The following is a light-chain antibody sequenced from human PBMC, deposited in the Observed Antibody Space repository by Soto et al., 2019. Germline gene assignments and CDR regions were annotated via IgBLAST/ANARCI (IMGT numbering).Light chain of an antibody. J-gene: IGKJ4*01. CDR1: ESVSRY. V-gene: IGKV3-11*01. CDR3: QQRSIGPRLS. Sequence: EIVLTQSPATLSFSPGERATLSCWASESVSRYLAWYKQKPGQAPRLLIYDASSRATGIPFMFRGSGSWKDFTLSISSLEPEDFSVYYCQQRSIGPRLSCGGGTKVEIK. CDR2: DAS.